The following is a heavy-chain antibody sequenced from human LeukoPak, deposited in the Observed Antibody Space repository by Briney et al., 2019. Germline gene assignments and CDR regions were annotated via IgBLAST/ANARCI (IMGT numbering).Heavy chain of an antibody. Sequence: GGSLRLSCAASGFTFSSYAMSWVRQAPGEGLEWVSAISGSGGSTYYADSVKGRFTISRDNSKNTLYLQMNSLRAEDTAVYYCAKGGEWPNYYFDYWGQGTLVTVSS. D-gene: IGHD3-10*01. CDR2: ISGSGGST. V-gene: IGHV3-23*01. J-gene: IGHJ4*02. CDR3: AKGGEWPNYYFDY. CDR1: GFTFSSYA.